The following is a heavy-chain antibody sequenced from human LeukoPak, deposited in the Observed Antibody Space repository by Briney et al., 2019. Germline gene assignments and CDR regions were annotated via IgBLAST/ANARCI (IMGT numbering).Heavy chain of an antibody. V-gene: IGHV3-49*04. CDR2: IRSKAFGGSA. J-gene: IGHJ4*02. CDR1: GFTFSSYS. Sequence: GGSLRLSCAASGFTFSSYSMNWVRQAPGKGLEWVGLIRSKAFGGSAEYAAAVKGRFTISRDDSNNIAYLQMKSLKVEDTAVYYCARDLYDSSGYYFGHWGQGTLVTVSS. D-gene: IGHD3-22*01. CDR3: ARDLYDSSGYYFGH.